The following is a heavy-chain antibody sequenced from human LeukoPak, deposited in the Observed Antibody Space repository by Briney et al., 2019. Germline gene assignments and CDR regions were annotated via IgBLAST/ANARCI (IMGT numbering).Heavy chain of an antibody. CDR1: GGSISSGGYY. Sequence: SETLSLTCTVSGGSISSGGYYWSWIRQPPGEGLEWIGYIYYSGSTYYHPSLKSRVTISLDTSKNQFSLKLGSVTAADTAVYYCAGVTTVTTSFHFDYWGQGTLVTVSS. V-gene: IGHV4-30-4*01. CDR2: IYYSGST. CDR3: AGVTTVTTSFHFDY. J-gene: IGHJ4*02. D-gene: IGHD4-17*01.